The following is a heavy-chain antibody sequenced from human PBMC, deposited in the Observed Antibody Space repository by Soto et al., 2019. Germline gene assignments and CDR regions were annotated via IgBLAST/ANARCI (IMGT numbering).Heavy chain of an antibody. Sequence: PGGSLRLSCAASGFTFSNAWMNWVRQAPGKGLEWVGRIKSKTDGGTTDYAAPVKGRFTISRDDSKNTLYLQMNSLKTEDTAVYYCTRLYDFWSGYYPDYYYGMDVWGQGTTVTVSS. D-gene: IGHD3-3*01. CDR2: IKSKTDGGTT. J-gene: IGHJ6*02. V-gene: IGHV3-15*07. CDR3: TRLYDFWSGYYPDYYYGMDV. CDR1: GFTFSNAW.